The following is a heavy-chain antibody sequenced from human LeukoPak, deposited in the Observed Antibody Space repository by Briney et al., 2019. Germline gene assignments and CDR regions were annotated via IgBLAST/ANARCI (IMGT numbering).Heavy chain of an antibody. CDR3: ARVLTGTTGYYYYMDV. V-gene: IGHV4-59*11. D-gene: IGHD1-7*01. CDR1: GGPISSHY. CDR2: IYYSGST. J-gene: IGHJ6*03. Sequence: PSETLSLTCTVSGGPISSHYWSWIRQPPGKGLEWIGYIYYSGSTNYNPSLKSRVTISVDTSKNQFSLKLSSATAADTAVYYCARVLTGTTGYYYYMDVWGKGTTVTVSS.